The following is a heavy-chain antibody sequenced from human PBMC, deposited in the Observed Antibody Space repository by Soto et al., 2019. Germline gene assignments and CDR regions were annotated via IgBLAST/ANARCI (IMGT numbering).Heavy chain of an antibody. CDR1: GXTFTSYA. D-gene: IGHD6-13*01. CDR2: INAGNGNT. Sequence: ASVKVSCKAXGXTFTSYAMHWVRQAPGQRLEWMGWINAGNGNTKYSQKFQGRVTITRDTSASTAYMELSSLRSEDTAVYYCARSSYSSSWYAGKYWGQGTLVTVSS. CDR3: ARSSYSSSWYAGKY. J-gene: IGHJ4*02. V-gene: IGHV1-3*01.